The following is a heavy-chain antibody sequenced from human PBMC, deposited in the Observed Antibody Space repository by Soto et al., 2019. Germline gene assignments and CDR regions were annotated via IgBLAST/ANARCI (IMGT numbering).Heavy chain of an antibody. V-gene: IGHV4-59*08. CDR3: AKGSGYPDFDY. CDR1: GDSISSYY. CDR2: IYYSGST. Sequence: SETLSLTCTVSGDSISSYYWSWLRQPPGKGLEWIGYIYYSGSTNYNPSLKSRVTISVDTSKNQFSLKLSSVTAADTAVYYCAKGSGYPDFDYWGQGTLVTVSS. D-gene: IGHD3-22*01. J-gene: IGHJ4*02.